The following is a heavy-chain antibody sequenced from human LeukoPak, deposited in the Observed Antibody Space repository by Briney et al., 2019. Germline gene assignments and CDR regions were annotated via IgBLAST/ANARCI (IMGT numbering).Heavy chain of an antibody. CDR2: ISSSGSSI. CDR1: GFSFSSST. V-gene: IGHV3-21*04. Sequence: GGSLRLSCAASGFSFSSSTMNGVRQAPGRGLEWVSSISSSGSSIYYADSVKGRFTIFRDNAKNSLYLQMNSLRAEDTALYYCAKDIAAAEGAFDIWGQGTMVTVSS. J-gene: IGHJ3*02. D-gene: IGHD6-13*01. CDR3: AKDIAAAEGAFDI.